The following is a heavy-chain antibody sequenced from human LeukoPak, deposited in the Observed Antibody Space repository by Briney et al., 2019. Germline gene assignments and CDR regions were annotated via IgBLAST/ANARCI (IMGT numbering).Heavy chain of an antibody. CDR3: VRQMIRFWFDP. V-gene: IGHV3-7*01. J-gene: IGHJ5*02. D-gene: IGHD3-16*01. CDR2: INPDGSQK. Sequence: GGSLRLSCAASGFTFSLYWMTWVRQSPGKGLEWVADINPDGSQKYSVDSVKGRFTISRDNAKNSLFLQMNSLRAEDTAVYYCVRQMIRFWFDPWGQGTLVTVSS. CDR1: GFTFSLYW.